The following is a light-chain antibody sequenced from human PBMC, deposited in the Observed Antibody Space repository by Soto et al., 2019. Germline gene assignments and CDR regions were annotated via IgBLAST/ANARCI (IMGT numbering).Light chain of an antibody. CDR3: QQYGGSPWT. CDR1: QSVGTY. Sequence: ENVLTQSPGTLSLSPWERATLSCRASQSVGTYLAWYQQKPGQAPRLLIFDASKRATGIPARFSGSGSGTDFALTINRLEPEDSAVYYCQQYGGSPWTFGQGTKVDIK. J-gene: IGKJ1*01. V-gene: IGKV3-20*01. CDR2: DAS.